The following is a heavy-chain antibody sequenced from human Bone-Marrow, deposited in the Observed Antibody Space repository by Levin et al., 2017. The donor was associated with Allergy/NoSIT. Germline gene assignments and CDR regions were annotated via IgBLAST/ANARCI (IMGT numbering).Heavy chain of an antibody. J-gene: IGHJ4*02. D-gene: IGHD4-17*01. CDR2: IWYDGSNK. CDR3: ARDQFEGYGDYVFDY. V-gene: IGHV3-33*01. CDR1: GFTFSSYG. Sequence: GESLKISCAASGFTFSSYGMHWVRQAPGKGLEWVAVIWYDGSNKYYADSVKGRFTISRDNSKNTLYLQMNSLRAEDTAVYYCARDQFEGYGDYVFDYWGQGTLVTVSS.